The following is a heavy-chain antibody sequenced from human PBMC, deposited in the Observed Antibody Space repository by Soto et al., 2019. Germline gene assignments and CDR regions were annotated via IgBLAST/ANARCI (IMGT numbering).Heavy chain of an antibody. CDR1: GGSFSGYY. V-gene: IGHV4-34*01. CDR2: VNHSGST. J-gene: IGHJ4*02. D-gene: IGHD3-10*01. Sequence: SETLSLTCAVYGGSFSGYYWSWIRQPPGKGLEWIGEVNHSGSTNYNPSLKSRVTISVDTSKNQFSLKLSSVTAADTAVYYCARDARSGDFDYWGQGTLVTVSS. CDR3: ARDARSGDFDY.